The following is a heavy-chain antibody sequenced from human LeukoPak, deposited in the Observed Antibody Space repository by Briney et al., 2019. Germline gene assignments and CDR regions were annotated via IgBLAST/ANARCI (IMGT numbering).Heavy chain of an antibody. CDR3: TTDRYYENSELQFQH. J-gene: IGHJ1*01. V-gene: IGHV3-15*01. CDR1: GLTFSSFA. D-gene: IGHD3-22*01. CDR2: IKRETDGGTI. Sequence: GGSLRLSCAASGLTFSSFAMSWVRQAPGKGLEWLGRIKRETDGGTIDYAAPVKGRFTISRDDSRNTLYLQMDSLKIDDTAVYYCTTDRYYENSELQFQHWGQGTLVTVSS.